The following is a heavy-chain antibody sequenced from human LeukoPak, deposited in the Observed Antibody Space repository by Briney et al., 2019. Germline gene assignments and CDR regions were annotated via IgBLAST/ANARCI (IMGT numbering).Heavy chain of an antibody. CDR3: AREDSSGYFPFDY. CDR1: GGSISSYY. D-gene: IGHD3-22*01. V-gene: IGHV4-59*01. J-gene: IGHJ4*02. Sequence: SETLSLTCTVSGGSISSYYWSWIRQPPGKGLEWIGYIYYSGSTNYNPSLKSRVTIAVDTSKNQFSLKLSSVTAADTAVYYCAREDSSGYFPFDYWGQGTLVTVSS. CDR2: IYYSGST.